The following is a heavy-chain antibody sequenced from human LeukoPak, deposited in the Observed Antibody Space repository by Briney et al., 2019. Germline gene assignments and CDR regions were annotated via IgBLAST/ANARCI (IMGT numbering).Heavy chain of an antibody. Sequence: SETLSLTCTVSGGSISSYYWSWIRQPPGKGLEWIGYIYYSGSTNYNPSLKSRVTISVDTSKNQFSLKLSSVTAADTAVYYCAGDSYGDAFDIWGQETMVTVSS. D-gene: IGHD5-18*01. J-gene: IGHJ3*02. V-gene: IGHV4-59*12. CDR3: AGDSYGDAFDI. CDR2: IYYSGST. CDR1: GGSISSYY.